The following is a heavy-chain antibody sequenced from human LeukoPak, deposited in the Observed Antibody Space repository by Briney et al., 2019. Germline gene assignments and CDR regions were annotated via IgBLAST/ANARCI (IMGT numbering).Heavy chain of an antibody. V-gene: IGHV1-69*13. CDR1: GGTFSIYA. D-gene: IGHD3-22*01. CDR3: AREKLRTVYYYDSSGHLDY. CDR2: IIPIFGTA. J-gene: IGHJ4*02. Sequence: GASVTVSCTASGGTFSIYAISWVRQAPGQGLEWMGGIIPIFGTANYAQKFQGRVTITADESTSTAYMELSSLRSEDTAVYYCAREKLRTVYYYDSSGHLDYWGQGTLVTVSS.